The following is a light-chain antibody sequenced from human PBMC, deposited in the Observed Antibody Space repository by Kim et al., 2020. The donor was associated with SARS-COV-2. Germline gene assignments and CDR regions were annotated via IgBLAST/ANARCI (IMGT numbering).Light chain of an antibody. V-gene: IGKV1-5*03. J-gene: IGKJ1*01. CDR3: QQYQSYWT. CDR2: KAS. CDR1: QSISSW. Sequence: DIQMTQSPSTLSASVGDRVTITCRASQSISSWLAWYQQKPGKAPKVLIYKASTLQSGVPSRFSGSGSGTEFTLTISSLQPDDFATYYCQQYQSYWTFGQGTKEDIK.